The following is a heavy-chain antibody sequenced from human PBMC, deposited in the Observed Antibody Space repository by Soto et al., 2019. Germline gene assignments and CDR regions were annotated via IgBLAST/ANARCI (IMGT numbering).Heavy chain of an antibody. V-gene: IGHV3-53*01. CDR3: ARENWAGSYYYNGMDV. CDR1: GFTVSSNY. Sequence: GGSLRLSCAASGFTVSSNYMSWVRQAPGKGLEWVSVIYSGGRTYYADSVKGRFTISRDNSKNTLYLQMNSLRAEDTAVYYCARENWAGSYYYNGMDVWGQGTTVTFSS. CDR2: IYSGGRT. D-gene: IGHD7-27*01. J-gene: IGHJ6*02.